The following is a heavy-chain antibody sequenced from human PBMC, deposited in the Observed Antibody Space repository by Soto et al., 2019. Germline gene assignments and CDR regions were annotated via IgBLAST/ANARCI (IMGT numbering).Heavy chain of an antibody. D-gene: IGHD4-17*01. CDR1: GFTFSRHW. J-gene: IGHJ4*02. CDR3: ARDTYGDYGQVLDY. CDR2: IKEDGSQK. Sequence: EVQLVASGGGLVQPGGSLRLSCAASGFTFSRHWMTWVRQAPGKGLEWVANIKEDGSQKYYVDSVKGRFTISRDNAKNSVYLQMNSLRAEDTAVYYCARDTYGDYGQVLDYWGQGTLVTVSS. V-gene: IGHV3-7*01.